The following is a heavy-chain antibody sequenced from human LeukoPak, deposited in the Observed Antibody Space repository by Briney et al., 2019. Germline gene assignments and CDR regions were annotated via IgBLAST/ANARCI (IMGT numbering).Heavy chain of an antibody. Sequence: ASVKVSCKASGGTFSSYAISWVRQAPGQGLEWMGWISAYNGNTNYAQKLQGRVTMTTDTSTSTAYMELRSLRSDDTAVYYCARQAVRGGGFDYWGQGTLVTVSS. D-gene: IGHD3-10*01. CDR3: ARQAVRGGGFDY. CDR1: GGTFSSYA. J-gene: IGHJ4*02. CDR2: ISAYNGNT. V-gene: IGHV1-18*01.